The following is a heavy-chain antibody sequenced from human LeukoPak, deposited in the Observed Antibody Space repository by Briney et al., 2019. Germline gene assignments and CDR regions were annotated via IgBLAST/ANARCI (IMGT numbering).Heavy chain of an antibody. V-gene: IGHV4-59*08. Sequence: PSETLSLTCTVSAGSITNYYWSWIRQPPGKGLEWIGYIYCTGSTNYNPSLKSRVSTSVDTSKNQFSLKLSSVTAADTAVYYCARHGGYHSPIDYWGQGTLVTVSS. CDR2: IYCTGST. J-gene: IGHJ4*02. CDR3: ARHGGYHSPIDY. D-gene: IGHD3-22*01. CDR1: AGSITNYY.